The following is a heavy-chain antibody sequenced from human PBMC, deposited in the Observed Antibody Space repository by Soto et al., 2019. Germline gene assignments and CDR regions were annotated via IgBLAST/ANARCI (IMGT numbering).Heavy chain of an antibody. CDR2: ISYDGSNK. CDR3: AKLIAPGGCSGGSCYSLFDY. Sequence: QAGGSLRLSCAASGFTFSSYGMHWVRQAPGKGLEWVAVISYDGSNKYYADSVKGRFTISRDNSKNTLYLQMNSLRAEDTAVYYCAKLIAPGGCSGGSCYSLFDYWGQGTLVTVSS. V-gene: IGHV3-30*18. D-gene: IGHD2-15*01. J-gene: IGHJ4*02. CDR1: GFTFSSYG.